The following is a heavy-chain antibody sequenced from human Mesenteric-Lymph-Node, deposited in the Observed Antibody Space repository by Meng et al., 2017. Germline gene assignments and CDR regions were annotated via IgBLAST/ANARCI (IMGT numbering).Heavy chain of an antibody. CDR3: ARAVWYGEMSFDL. V-gene: IGHV1-8*01. CDR2: MNPDSRNT. J-gene: IGHJ2*01. CDR1: GYTFTSYH. D-gene: IGHD4-17*01. Sequence: ASVKVSCKASGYTFTSYHINWVRQAPGQGLEWMAWMNPDSRNTGFAPKMQGRVTLRMDTSTDTAYMELSALRFEDTAVYYCARAVWYGEMSFDLWGRGTLVTGSS.